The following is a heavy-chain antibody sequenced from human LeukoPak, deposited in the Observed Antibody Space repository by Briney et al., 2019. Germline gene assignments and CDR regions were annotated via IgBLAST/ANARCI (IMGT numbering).Heavy chain of an antibody. Sequence: GGSLRLSCAASGFTFSSYSMNWVRQAPGKGLEWVSSISSSSSYIYYADSVKSRFTISRDNAKNSLYLQMNSLRAEDTAVYYCARDFANYDFWSGYSYGMDVWSQGTTVTVSS. V-gene: IGHV3-21*01. CDR3: ARDFANYDFWSGYSYGMDV. CDR1: GFTFSSYS. D-gene: IGHD3-3*01. J-gene: IGHJ6*02. CDR2: ISSSSSYI.